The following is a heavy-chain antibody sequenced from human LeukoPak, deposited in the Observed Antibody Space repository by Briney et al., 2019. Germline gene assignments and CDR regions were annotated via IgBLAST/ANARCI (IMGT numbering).Heavy chain of an antibody. CDR2: INPNSGGT. D-gene: IGHD2-21*02. Sequence: RASVKVSCMASGYTFTGYYMHWVRQAPGQGLEWMGWINPNSGGTNYAQKFQGRVTMTRDTSISTAYMELSRLRSDDTAVYYCARDPFCGGDCYQDYWGQGTLVTVSS. V-gene: IGHV1-2*02. J-gene: IGHJ4*02. CDR1: GYTFTGYY. CDR3: ARDPFCGGDCYQDY.